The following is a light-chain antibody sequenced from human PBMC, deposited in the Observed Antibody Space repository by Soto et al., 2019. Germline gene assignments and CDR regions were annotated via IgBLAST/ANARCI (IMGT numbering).Light chain of an antibody. V-gene: IGLV2-14*01. CDR3: SSYTSSATLV. Sequence: QCALTQPASVSGSPGQSITISCTGTSSDVGGYKYVSWYQQHPGKAPKLIIHEVSSRPSGVSSRFSGSKSGNTASLTISGLQAEDEADYYCSSYTSSATLVFGVGTKVTVL. J-gene: IGLJ2*01. CDR1: SSDVGGYKY. CDR2: EVS.